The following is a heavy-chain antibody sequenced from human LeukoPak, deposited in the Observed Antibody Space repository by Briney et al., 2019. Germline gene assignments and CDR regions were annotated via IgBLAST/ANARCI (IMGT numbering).Heavy chain of an antibody. Sequence: GASVKVSCKASGYTFTTYDIAWVRQAPGQGLEWMGGLNPTTGNAVYAQKFQGRVTISRNTSINTVYMDLSSLRSDDTAIYYCARRKFLGLFDPRGQGTLVTVSS. D-gene: IGHD7-27*01. CDR1: GYTFTTYD. CDR3: ARRKFLGLFDP. V-gene: IGHV1-8*03. CDR2: LNPTTGNA. J-gene: IGHJ5*02.